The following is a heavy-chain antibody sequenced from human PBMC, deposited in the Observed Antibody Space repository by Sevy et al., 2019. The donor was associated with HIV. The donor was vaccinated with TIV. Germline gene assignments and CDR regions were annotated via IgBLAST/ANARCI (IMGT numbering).Heavy chain of an antibody. Sequence: GESLKISCKGSGYSFSDYWIVWVRQMPGKGLEWMGIIYPGDSDSRYSPSFQGQVTISADRSIPTAYLQWSSLRASDTAMYYCARGARGTLPSYYYYGMDVWGQGTTVTVSS. CDR1: GYSFSDYW. J-gene: IGHJ6*02. V-gene: IGHV5-51*01. CDR3: ARGARGTLPSYYYYGMDV. CDR2: IYPGDSDS.